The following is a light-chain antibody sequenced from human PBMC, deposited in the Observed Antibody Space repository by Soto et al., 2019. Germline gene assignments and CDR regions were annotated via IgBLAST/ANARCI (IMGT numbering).Light chain of an antibody. CDR2: GAS. J-gene: IGKJ5*01. CDR1: QSVSSSY. Sequence: EIVLTPSPGPLSLAPGESDPLSCRASQSVSSSYLAWYQQKPGQAPRLLIYGASTRATGIPDRFSGSGSGTDFSLTISRLEPEDLAVYYCQQYGKSPQITVGQGTRLEIK. V-gene: IGKV3-20*01. CDR3: QQYGKSPQIT.